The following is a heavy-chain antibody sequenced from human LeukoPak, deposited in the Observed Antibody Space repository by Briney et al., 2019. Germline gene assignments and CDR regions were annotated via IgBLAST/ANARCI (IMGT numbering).Heavy chain of an antibody. V-gene: IGHV3-30*02. CDR3: AREESSSSGWDY. J-gene: IGHJ4*02. Sequence: GGSLRLSCAASGFTFSSYGMHWVRQAPGKGLEWVAFIRYDGSNKYYADSVKGRFTISRDNSKNTLYLQMNSLRAEDTAVYYCAREESSSSGWDYWGQGTLVTVSS. CDR2: IRYDGSNK. D-gene: IGHD6-6*01. CDR1: GFTFSSYG.